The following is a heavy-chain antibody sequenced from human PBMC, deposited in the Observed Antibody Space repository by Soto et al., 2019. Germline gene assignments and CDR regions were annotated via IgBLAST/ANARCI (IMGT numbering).Heavy chain of an antibody. J-gene: IGHJ6*02. D-gene: IGHD3-22*01. CDR1: GYSLTSYW. V-gene: IGHV5-51*01. CDR2: IYPGDSDT. Sequence: GESLKISCKGSGYSLTSYWIGWVRQMPGKGLEWMGIIYPGDSDTRYSPSFQGQVTISADKSISTAYLQWSSLKASDTAMYYCARLRFYDSSGYAYGMDVWGQGTTVTVSS. CDR3: ARLRFYDSSGYAYGMDV.